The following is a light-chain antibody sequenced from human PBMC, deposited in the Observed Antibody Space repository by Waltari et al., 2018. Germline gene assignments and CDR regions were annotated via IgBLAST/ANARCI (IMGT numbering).Light chain of an antibody. CDR3: TSYTASSTLV. Sequence: QSALIQPASVSGSPGQSITISCTGTSSDVGGYNFVSWYQHHPGNAPKPLIYEVRDRPSGVSSRFFGSKTGNRASLTISGLLPEDEADYFCTSYTASSTLVFGGGTKVTVL. V-gene: IGLV2-14*01. CDR2: EVR. J-gene: IGLJ3*02. CDR1: SSDVGGYNF.